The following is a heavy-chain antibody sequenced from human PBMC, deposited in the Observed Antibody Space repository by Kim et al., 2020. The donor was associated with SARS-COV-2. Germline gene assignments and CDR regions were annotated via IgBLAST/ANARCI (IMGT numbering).Heavy chain of an antibody. CDR2: IIPIFGTA. Sequence: SVKVSCKASGGTFSSYAISWVRQAPGQGLEWMGGIIPIFGTANYAQKFQGRVTITADESTSTAYMELSSLRSEDTAVYYCARGKVRFLVVPQATPMDVWGQGTTVTVSS. CDR1: GGTFSSYA. CDR3: ARGKVRFLVVPQATPMDV. J-gene: IGHJ6*02. V-gene: IGHV1-69*13. D-gene: IGHD2-2*01.